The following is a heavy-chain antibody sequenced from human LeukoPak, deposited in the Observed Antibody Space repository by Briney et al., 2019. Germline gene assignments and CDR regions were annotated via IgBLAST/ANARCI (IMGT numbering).Heavy chain of an antibody. V-gene: IGHV1-46*01. D-gene: IGHD5-18*01. J-gene: IGHJ5*02. CDR2: INPSGGST. CDR1: GYTFTSYY. CDR3: AGDGAPTWIQLSDNWFDP. Sequence: ASVKVSCKASGYTFTSYYMHWVRQAPGQGLEWMGIINPSGGSTSYAQKFQGRVTMTRDTSTSTVYMELSSLRSEDTAVYYCAGDGAPTWIQLSDNWFDPWGQGTLVTVSS.